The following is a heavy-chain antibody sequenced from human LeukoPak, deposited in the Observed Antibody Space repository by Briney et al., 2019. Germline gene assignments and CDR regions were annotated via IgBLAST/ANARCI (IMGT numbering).Heavy chain of an antibody. CDR2: IRYDGSNK. J-gene: IGHJ6*03. CDR3: AKDSWELLHDYYYMDV. Sequence: GGTLRLSCAASGFTFSSYGMHWVRQAPGKGLEWVAFIRYDGSNKYYADSVKGRFTISRDNSKNTLYLQMNSLRAEDTAVYYCAKDSWELLHDYYYMDVWGKGTTVTVSS. V-gene: IGHV3-30*02. CDR1: GFTFSSYG. D-gene: IGHD1-26*01.